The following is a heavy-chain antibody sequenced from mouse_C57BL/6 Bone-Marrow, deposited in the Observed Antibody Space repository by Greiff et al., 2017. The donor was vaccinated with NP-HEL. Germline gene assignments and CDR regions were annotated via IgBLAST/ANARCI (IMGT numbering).Heavy chain of an antibody. J-gene: IGHJ2*01. CDR3: ARDLWDY. D-gene: IGHD6-1*01. V-gene: IGHV1-59*01. CDR2: IDPSDSYT. CDR1: GYTFTSYW. Sequence: QVQLQQPGAELVRPGTSVQLSCKASGYTFTSYWMHWVKQRPGQGLEWIGVIDPSDSYTNYNQKFKGKATLTVDTSSSTAYMQLSSLTSEDAAVYYCARDLWDYWGQGTTLTVSS.